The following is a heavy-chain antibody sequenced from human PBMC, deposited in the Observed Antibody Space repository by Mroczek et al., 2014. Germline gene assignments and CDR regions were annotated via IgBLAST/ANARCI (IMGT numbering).Heavy chain of an antibody. CDR2: ISYDGSNK. V-gene: IGHV3-30-3*01. Sequence: ESGGGVVQPGRSLRLSCAASGFTFSSYAMHWVRQAPGKGLEWVAVISYDGSNKYYADSVKGRFTISRDNSKNTLYLQMNSLRAEDTAVYYCASAGGSGRYYYGMDVWGQGTTVTVSS. CDR3: ASAGGSGRYYYGMDV. D-gene: IGHD3-10*01. J-gene: IGHJ6*02. CDR1: GFTFSSYA.